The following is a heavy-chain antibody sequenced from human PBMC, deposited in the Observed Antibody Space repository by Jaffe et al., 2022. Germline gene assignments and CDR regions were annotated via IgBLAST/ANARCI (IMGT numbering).Heavy chain of an antibody. CDR3: ARHLPRTPDAFDI. Sequence: QVQLVQSGAEVKKPGASVKVSCKASGYTFTSYAMHWVRQAPGQRLEWMGWINAGNGNTKYSQKFQGRVTITRDTSASTAYMELSSLRSEDTAVYYCARHLPRTPDAFDIWGQGTMVTVSS. CDR2: INAGNGNT. J-gene: IGHJ3*02. V-gene: IGHV1-3*01. CDR1: GYTFTSYA. D-gene: IGHD2-15*01.